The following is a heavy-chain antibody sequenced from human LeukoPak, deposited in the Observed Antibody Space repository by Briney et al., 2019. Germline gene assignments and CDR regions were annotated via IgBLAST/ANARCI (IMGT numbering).Heavy chain of an antibody. CDR2: ISWNSGNI. CDR1: GFNFDDYA. J-gene: IGHJ4*02. V-gene: IGHV3-9*01. Sequence: PGRPLGLSCAASGFNFDDYAMHWVRQAPGKGLEWVSGISWNSGNIAYADSVKGRFTISRDSAKTSLYLQINNLRAEDTALYYCAKAHDYGDYAGFDYWGQGTLVSVSS. CDR3: AKAHDYGDYAGFDY. D-gene: IGHD4-17*01.